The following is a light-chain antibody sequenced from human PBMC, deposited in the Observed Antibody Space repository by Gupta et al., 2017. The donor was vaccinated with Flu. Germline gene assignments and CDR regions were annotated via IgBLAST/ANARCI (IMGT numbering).Light chain of an antibody. Sequence: QSALTQPASVSGSPGQSITISCTGTSSDVGAYNYVSWFQQHPGKAPKLMIYEVSNRPSGVSNRFAGSRSGSTASLTISGLQADDEADYYCSSYTTSSTLIFGTGTKVTVL. CDR1: SSDVGAYNY. CDR3: SSYTTSSTLI. J-gene: IGLJ1*01. CDR2: EVS. V-gene: IGLV2-14*01.